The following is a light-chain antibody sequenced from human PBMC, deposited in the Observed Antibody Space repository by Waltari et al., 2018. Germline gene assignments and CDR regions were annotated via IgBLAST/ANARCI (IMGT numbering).Light chain of an antibody. CDR2: DTS. CDR1: QSVSIN. Sequence: EIVVTHSPATLSVSPGESATLPCKASQSVSINFACYQQNPRQAPRLLIFDTSTSATGSPARFSSSRSETDYSLTNSSLQAEEFAVDYCRQYNVWFPVTFGGGTKVEI. J-gene: IGKJ4*02. CDR3: RQYNVWFPVT. V-gene: IGKV3-15*01.